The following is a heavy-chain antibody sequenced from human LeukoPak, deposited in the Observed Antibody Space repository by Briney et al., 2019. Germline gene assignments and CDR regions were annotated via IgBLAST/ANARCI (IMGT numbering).Heavy chain of an antibody. Sequence: GESLKISCKASGYRFPYHWIAWVRQMPGEGLEWMGIIYPGDSDTRYSPSFQGQITISVDKSITTAYLQWSSLKASDTAMYYCARQTGNLNYFDPWGQGTLVTVSS. CDR1: GYRFPYHW. CDR2: IYPGDSDT. CDR3: ARQTGNLNYFDP. J-gene: IGHJ5*02. V-gene: IGHV5-51*01.